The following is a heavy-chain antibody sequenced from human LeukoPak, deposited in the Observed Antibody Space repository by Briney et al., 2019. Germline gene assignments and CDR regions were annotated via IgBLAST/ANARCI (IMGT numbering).Heavy chain of an antibody. V-gene: IGHV3-30-3*01. CDR3: ARDRDSSGWYEGFDY. CDR1: GFTFSRSA. Sequence: GGSLRLSCAASGFTFSRSAMYGVHQALDKGLEWVAVRSYDGSNKYYADSVKGRFTISRDNSKNTLYLQMNSLRADDTAVYYCARDRDSSGWYEGFDYWGQGTLVTVSS. CDR2: RSYDGSNK. J-gene: IGHJ4*02. D-gene: IGHD6-19*01.